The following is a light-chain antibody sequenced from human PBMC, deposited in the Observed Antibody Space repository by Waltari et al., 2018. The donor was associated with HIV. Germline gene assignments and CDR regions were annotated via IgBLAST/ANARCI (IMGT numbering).Light chain of an antibody. CDR3: QAWDSSTVI. V-gene: IGLV3-1*01. CDR1: KLGEKY. J-gene: IGLJ2*01. CDR2: QDR. Sequence: SHELTQPPSVSASPGQTASIACSGEKLGEKYACWYQQKPGQSPVVVIYQDRKRPSGIPERISGSNSGNTATLTINGTQAMDEADYYCQAWDSSTVIFGGGTRLTVL.